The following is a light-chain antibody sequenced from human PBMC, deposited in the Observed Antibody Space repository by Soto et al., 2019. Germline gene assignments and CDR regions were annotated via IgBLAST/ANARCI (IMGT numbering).Light chain of an antibody. CDR1: QNIFSY. CDR3: QQSYSTLGT. J-gene: IGKJ4*01. Sequence: DIQMTQSPSSLSASVGDRVTITCRASQNIFSYLNWYQQKPGKAPKLLIYAASGLPTGFPSRFSGSGSGTDFTLTISSLQPEDFATYYCQQSYSTLGTFGGGTEVEIK. CDR2: AAS. V-gene: IGKV1-39*01.